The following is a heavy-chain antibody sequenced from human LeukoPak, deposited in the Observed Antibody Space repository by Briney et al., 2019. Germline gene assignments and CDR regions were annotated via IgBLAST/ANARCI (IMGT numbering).Heavy chain of an antibody. V-gene: IGHV3-7*01. CDR2: IKQDGSEK. D-gene: IGHD3-3*01. CDR3: ARVLREHDFWSGYYDYYYYYGMDV. CDR1: GLTFSNYW. J-gene: IGHJ6*02. Sequence: GGSLRLSCAASGLTFSNYWMDWVRQAPGKGLEWVANIKQDGSEKNYVDSVKGRFIISRDNAKNSLYLQMNSLRAEDTAVYYCARVLREHDFWSGYYDYYYYYGMDVWGQGTTVTVSS.